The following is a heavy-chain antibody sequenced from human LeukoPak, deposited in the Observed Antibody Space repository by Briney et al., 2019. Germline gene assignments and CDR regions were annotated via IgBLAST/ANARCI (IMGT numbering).Heavy chain of an antibody. J-gene: IGHJ3*02. CDR1: GFTFSSYW. CDR3: ARERSFVVVPDAKAFDI. D-gene: IGHD2-2*01. CDR2: ISSSGSTI. Sequence: GGSLRLSCAASGFTFSSYWMSWVRQAPGKGLEWVSYISSSGSTIYYADSVKGRFTISRDNAKNSLYLQMNSLRAEDTAVYYCARERSFVVVPDAKAFDIWGQGTMVTVSS. V-gene: IGHV3-48*04.